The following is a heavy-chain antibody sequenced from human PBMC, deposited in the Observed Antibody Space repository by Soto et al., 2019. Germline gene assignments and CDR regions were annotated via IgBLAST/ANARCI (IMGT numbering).Heavy chain of an antibody. CDR3: AKDITDIVVVPAAIFGDYYYYGMDV. V-gene: IGHV3-30*18. CDR2: ISYDGSNK. D-gene: IGHD2-2*01. CDR1: GFTFSSYG. J-gene: IGHJ6*02. Sequence: PGGSLRLSCAASGFTFSSYGMHWVRQAPGKGLEWVAVISYDGSNKYYADSVKGRFTISRDNSKNTLYLQMNSLRAEDTAVYYCAKDITDIVVVPAAIFGDYYYYGMDVWGQGTKVTVSS.